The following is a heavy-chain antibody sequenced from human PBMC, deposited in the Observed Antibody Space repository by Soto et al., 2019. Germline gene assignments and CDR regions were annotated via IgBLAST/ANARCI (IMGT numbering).Heavy chain of an antibody. Sequence: VKVSCKASGGTFSSYAISWVRQAPGQGLEWMGWISAYNGTTDYAQKLQGRVTMTTDTSTSTAYMELRSLRSDDTAVYYCARDLRWFDPWGQGTLVTVSS. CDR3: ARDLRWFDP. CDR1: GGTFSSYA. J-gene: IGHJ5*02. V-gene: IGHV1-18*01. CDR2: ISAYNGTT.